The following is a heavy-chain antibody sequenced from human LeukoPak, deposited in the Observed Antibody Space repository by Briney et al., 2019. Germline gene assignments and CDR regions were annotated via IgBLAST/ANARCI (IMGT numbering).Heavy chain of an antibody. CDR3: ARAREGYSRSWYDY. J-gene: IGHJ4*02. CDR1: GGSINSYY. Sequence: SETLSLTCTVSGGSINSYYWSWLRQPPGKGLEWIGYIYYTGSTKYNPSLKSRVIMSVDTSKNQFSLKLTSVTAADTAVYYCARAREGYSRSWYDYWGQGTLVTVSS. D-gene: IGHD6-13*01. CDR2: IYYTGST. V-gene: IGHV4-59*01.